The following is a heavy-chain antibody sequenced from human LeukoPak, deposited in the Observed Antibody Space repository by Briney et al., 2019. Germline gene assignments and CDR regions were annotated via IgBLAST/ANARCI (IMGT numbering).Heavy chain of an antibody. CDR1: GGSFSGYY. CDR2: INHSGST. V-gene: IGHV4-34*01. D-gene: IGHD3-3*01. CDR3: ARGRGTIFGVVITNWFDP. Sequence: PSETVSLTCADYGGSFSGYYWSWIRQPPGKGLEWIGEINHSGSTNYNPSLKSRVTISVDTSKNQCSLKLSSVPAADTAVYYCARGRGTIFGVVITNWFDPWGQGTLVTVSS. J-gene: IGHJ5*02.